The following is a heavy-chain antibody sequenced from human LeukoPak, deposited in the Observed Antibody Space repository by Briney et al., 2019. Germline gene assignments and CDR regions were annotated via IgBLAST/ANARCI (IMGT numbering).Heavy chain of an antibody. Sequence: GGSLRLSCAASGFSFSDYYMSWIRQAPGKGLEWVSYISSSGSTIYYADSVKGRFTISRDNAKNSLYLQMNSLRAEDTAVYYCARDHGAAGGRLEYFQHWGQGTLVTVSS. CDR2: ISSSGSTI. CDR3: ARDHGAAGGRLEYFQH. V-gene: IGHV3-11*04. CDR1: GFSFSDYY. D-gene: IGHD6-13*01. J-gene: IGHJ1*01.